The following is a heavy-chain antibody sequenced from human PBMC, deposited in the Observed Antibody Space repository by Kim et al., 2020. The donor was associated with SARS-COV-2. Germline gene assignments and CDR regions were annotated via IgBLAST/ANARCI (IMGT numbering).Heavy chain of an antibody. V-gene: IGHV3-15*01. D-gene: IGHD1-26*01. Sequence: DGGTTHDAVPVKGRITISRDDSKHTRYLQMNSLKTEDTAVYYCTTAGSNWGQGTLVTVSS. CDR3: TTAGSN. CDR2: DGGTT. J-gene: IGHJ4*02.